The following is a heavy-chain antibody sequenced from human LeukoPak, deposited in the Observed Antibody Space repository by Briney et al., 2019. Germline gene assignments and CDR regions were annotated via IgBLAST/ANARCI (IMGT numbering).Heavy chain of an antibody. V-gene: IGHV3-21*01. CDR1: GFTFSSYS. D-gene: IGHD6-6*01. Sequence: GGSLRLSCAASGFTFSSYSMNWVRRAPGKGLEWVSSISSSSSYMYYADSVKGRFTISRDNAKNSLYLQMNSLRAEDTAVYYCARGREHSSSPFDYWGQGTLVTVSS. CDR2: ISSSSSYM. CDR3: ARGREHSSSPFDY. J-gene: IGHJ4*02.